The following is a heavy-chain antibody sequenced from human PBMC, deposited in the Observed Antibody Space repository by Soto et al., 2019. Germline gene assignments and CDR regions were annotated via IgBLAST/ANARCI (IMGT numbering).Heavy chain of an antibody. J-gene: IGHJ5*02. D-gene: IGHD6-13*01. Sequence: QLQLQESGPRLVKPSETLSLTCTVSGGSISSSRYYWGWIRQPPGKGLEWIGRIYYSGSTYYNPSLKSRVPIPVDTSKNHFSLRLSPVTAADTAVYYCARPRYVSSWYGEIDPWGLGPLVTVSS. V-gene: IGHV4-39*01. CDR1: GGSISSSRYY. CDR3: ARPRYVSSWYGEIDP. CDR2: IYYSGST.